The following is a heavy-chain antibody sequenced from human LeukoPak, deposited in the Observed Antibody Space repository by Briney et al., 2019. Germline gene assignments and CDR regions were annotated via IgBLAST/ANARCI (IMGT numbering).Heavy chain of an antibody. Sequence: GGSLRLSCAASGFTFNNAWMNWVRQAPGKGLEWVGRIKSMPDGGTTTYAAPVRGRFTISRDDSKNMLYLQMISLKTEDTAVYYCTTASYDYYDTSGYSFGGFWGQGTLVTVSS. CDR2: IKSMPDGGTT. CDR1: GFTFNNAW. V-gene: IGHV3-15*01. J-gene: IGHJ4*02. CDR3: TTASYDYYDTSGYSFGGF. D-gene: IGHD3-22*01.